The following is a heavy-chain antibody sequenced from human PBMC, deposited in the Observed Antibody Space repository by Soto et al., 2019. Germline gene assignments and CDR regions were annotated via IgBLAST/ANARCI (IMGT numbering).Heavy chain of an antibody. J-gene: IGHJ4*02. CDR1: GGSISSSSYY. D-gene: IGHD1-26*01. CDR3: AGGGGVGAPV. V-gene: IGHV4-39*01. CDR2: IYYSGST. Sequence: PSETLSLTCTVSGGSISSSSYYWGWIRQPPGKGLEWIGSIYYSGSTYYNPSLKSRVTISVDTSKNQFSLKLSSVTAADTAVYYCAGGGGVGAPVWGQGTLVTVSS.